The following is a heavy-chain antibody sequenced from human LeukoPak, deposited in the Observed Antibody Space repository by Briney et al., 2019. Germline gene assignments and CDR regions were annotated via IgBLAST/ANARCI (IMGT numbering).Heavy chain of an antibody. D-gene: IGHD6-25*01. CDR3: AKRGAEYFQH. Sequence: GGSLRLSCAASGFTFSRYWMSWVRQAPGKGLEWVSAISGSGGSTYYADSVKGRFTISRDNSKNTLYLQMNSLRAEDTAVYYCAKRGAEYFQHWGQGTLVTVSS. CDR1: GFTFSRYW. V-gene: IGHV3-23*01. CDR2: ISGSGGST. J-gene: IGHJ1*01.